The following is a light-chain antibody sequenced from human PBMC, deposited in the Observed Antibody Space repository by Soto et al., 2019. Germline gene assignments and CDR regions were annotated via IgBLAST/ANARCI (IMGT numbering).Light chain of an antibody. V-gene: IGKV3-15*01. J-gene: IGKJ5*01. Sequence: EIVMTQSPATLSVSPGERATLSCRASQSVSSDLAWYQQKPGQAPRLLIYGASTRAIGIPARFSGSGSGTEFTLTISSLQSEDFAVYXXXXXXXXPPTFGQGTRLEIK. CDR1: QSVSSD. CDR2: GAS. CDR3: XXXXXXPPT.